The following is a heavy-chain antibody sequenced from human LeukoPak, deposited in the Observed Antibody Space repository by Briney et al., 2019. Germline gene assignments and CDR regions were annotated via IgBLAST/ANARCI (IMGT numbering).Heavy chain of an antibody. CDR2: IYPGDSDT. J-gene: IGHJ6*03. CDR3: ARQSSGWSYYYYYMDV. V-gene: IGHV5-51*01. CDR1: GYSFTSYW. Sequence: GESLKISCKGSGYSFTSYWISWVRQMPGKGLEWMGIIYPGDSDTRYSPSFQGQVTISADKSISTAYLQWSSLKASHTGMYYCARQSSGWSYYYYYMDVWGKGTTVTVSS. D-gene: IGHD6-19*01.